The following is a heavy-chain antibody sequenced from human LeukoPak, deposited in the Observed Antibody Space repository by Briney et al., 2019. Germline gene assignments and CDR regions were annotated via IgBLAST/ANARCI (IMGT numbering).Heavy chain of an antibody. V-gene: IGHV3-30*02. J-gene: IGHJ4*02. CDR2: IRYDGNNK. CDR3: ARYYYDSSGYYYFDF. CDR1: GLTFSSYG. D-gene: IGHD3-22*01. Sequence: GGSLRLSCAASGLTFSSYGLHWVRQAPGKGLEWVAFIRYDGNNKYYADSVKGRFTISRDNSKNTLYLQMNSLRAEDTAVYFCARYYYDSSGYYYFDFWGQGTLVTVSS.